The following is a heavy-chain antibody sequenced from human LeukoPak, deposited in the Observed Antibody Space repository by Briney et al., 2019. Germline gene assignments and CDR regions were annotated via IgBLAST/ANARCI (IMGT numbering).Heavy chain of an antibody. CDR2: IKNKANNYAT. D-gene: IGHD6-6*01. CDR3: TYTSSSGVVY. V-gene: IGHV3-73*01. CDR1: GFTFSVSA. J-gene: IGHJ4*02. Sequence: GGSLKLSCAASGFTFSVSAMYWVRQASGKGLEWVGRIKNKANNYATAYAASLKGRFTISRDDSKNTAYLQMNSLETEDTAMYYCTYTSSSGVVYWGQGTLVTVSS.